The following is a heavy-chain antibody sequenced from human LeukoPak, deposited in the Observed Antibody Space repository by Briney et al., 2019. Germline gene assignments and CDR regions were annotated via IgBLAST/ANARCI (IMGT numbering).Heavy chain of an antibody. Sequence: GRSLGLSCAASGFTFSSYGMHWVRQAPGKGLEWVAVIWYDGSNKYYADSVKGRFTISRDNSKNTLYLQMNSLRAEDTAVYYCARDRHSRVIWLSRIYYFDYWGQGTLVTVSS. CDR1: GFTFSSYG. V-gene: IGHV3-33*01. CDR3: ARDRHSRVIWLSRIYYFDY. D-gene: IGHD3-9*01. J-gene: IGHJ4*02. CDR2: IWYDGSNK.